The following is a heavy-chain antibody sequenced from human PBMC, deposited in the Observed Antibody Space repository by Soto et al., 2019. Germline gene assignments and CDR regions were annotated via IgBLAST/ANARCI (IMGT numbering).Heavy chain of an antibody. Sequence: HPGGSLRLSCAASGFTFSSYWMSWVRQAPGKGLEWVANIKQDGSEKYYVDSVKGRFTISRDNAKNSLYLQMNSLRAEDTAVYYCARHGVGATLGSFDYWGQGTLVTVSS. D-gene: IGHD1-26*01. CDR2: IKQDGSEK. CDR1: GFTFSSYW. CDR3: ARHGVGATLGSFDY. V-gene: IGHV3-7*01. J-gene: IGHJ4*02.